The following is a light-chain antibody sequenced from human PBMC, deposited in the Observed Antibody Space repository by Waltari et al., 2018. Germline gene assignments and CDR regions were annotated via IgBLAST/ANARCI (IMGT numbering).Light chain of an antibody. CDR1: QSFRSY. V-gene: IGKV3-11*01. Sequence: IVLTQSPATLSFSPGERATLSCRASQSFRSYLAWYQQKPGQAPRRLIYDASNRATGIPARFSGSGSGTDFTLTISSLEPEDFAVYYCQQRSNWPWTFGQGTKVEIK. J-gene: IGKJ1*01. CDR2: DAS. CDR3: QQRSNWPWT.